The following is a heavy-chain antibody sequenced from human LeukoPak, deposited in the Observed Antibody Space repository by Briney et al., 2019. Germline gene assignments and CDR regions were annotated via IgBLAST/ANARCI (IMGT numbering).Heavy chain of an antibody. CDR1: GYAFTRYA. CDR3: ARDPSNSSGRYIYFDF. CDR2: ISTYNVDR. V-gene: IGHV1-18*01. D-gene: IGHD6-13*01. J-gene: IGHJ4*02. Sequence: ASVTVSCEGSGYAFTRYAITWVRQAPGQGLEWMGWISTYNVDRKYAITLEGRVTMTRDTSTTTAYMQLRSLRSDDTAVYYCARDPSNSSGRYIYFDFWGQGTLVAVSS.